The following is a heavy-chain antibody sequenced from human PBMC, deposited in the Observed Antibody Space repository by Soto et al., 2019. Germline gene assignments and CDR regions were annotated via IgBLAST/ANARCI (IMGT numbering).Heavy chain of an antibody. D-gene: IGHD3-22*01. CDR2: FDPEDGET. CDR1: GYTLTELS. V-gene: IGHV1-24*01. Sequence: AASVKVSCKVSGYTLTELSMHWVRQAPGKGLEWMGGFDPEDGETIYAQKFQGRVTMTEDTSTDTAYMELSSLRSEDTAVYYCAILDLIGYYDSSGYYAFDIWGQGTMVTVSS. CDR3: AILDLIGYYDSSGYYAFDI. J-gene: IGHJ3*02.